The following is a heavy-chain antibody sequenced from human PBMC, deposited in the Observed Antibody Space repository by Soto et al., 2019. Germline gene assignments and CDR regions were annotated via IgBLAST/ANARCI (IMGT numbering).Heavy chain of an antibody. Sequence: QVQLVQSGVEVKKPGSSVKVSCKASGGTFSTYTITWVRQAPGPGLEWMGGIIPIFGTANYPQKFQGRVTITADESTSTAYMEMSSLRSEDTAVYYCARSQDSSGYWNNCFDPWGQGTLVTVSS. J-gene: IGHJ5*02. D-gene: IGHD3-22*01. CDR2: IIPIFGTA. CDR1: GGTFSTYT. V-gene: IGHV1-69*01. CDR3: ARSQDSSGYWNNCFDP.